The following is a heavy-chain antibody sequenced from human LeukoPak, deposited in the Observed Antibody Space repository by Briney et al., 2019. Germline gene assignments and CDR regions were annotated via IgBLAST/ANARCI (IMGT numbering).Heavy chain of an antibody. CDR2: ISSSSSTI. J-gene: IGHJ6*02. Sequence: GGSLRLSCAASGFTFSSYSMNWVRQAPGKGLEWVSYISSSSSTIYYADSVKGRFTISRDNAKNSLYLQMNSLRAEDTVVYYCARAHRGYDSSGYYYSYYYYGMDVWGQGTTVTVSS. CDR1: GFTFSSYS. CDR3: ARAHRGYDSSGYYYSYYYYGMDV. V-gene: IGHV3-48*01. D-gene: IGHD3-22*01.